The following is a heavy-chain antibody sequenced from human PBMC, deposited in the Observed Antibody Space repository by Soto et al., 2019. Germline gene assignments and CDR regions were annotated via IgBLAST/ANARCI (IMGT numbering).Heavy chain of an antibody. CDR3: AKRNLYGSGTHDY. D-gene: IGHD3-10*01. Sequence: EVQLLESGGGLVQPGGSLRLSCAASGFTFSTYDMSWVRQAPGKGLGWVSGISGSGGKTDYADSVKGRFTISRDNSKNTLYLQMNSLRAEDTAVYYCAKRNLYGSGTHDYWGQGSLVTVSP. CDR2: ISGSGGKT. V-gene: IGHV3-23*01. J-gene: IGHJ4*02. CDR1: GFTFSTYD.